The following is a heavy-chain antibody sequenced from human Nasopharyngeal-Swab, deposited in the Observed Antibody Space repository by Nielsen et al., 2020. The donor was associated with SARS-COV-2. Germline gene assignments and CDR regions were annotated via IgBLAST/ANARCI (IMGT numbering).Heavy chain of an antibody. J-gene: IGHJ4*02. CDR2: IYPGDSDT. D-gene: IGHD4-17*01. V-gene: IGHV5-51*01. Sequence: GGSLSLSCKGSGYSFTSYWIGWVRQMPGKGLEWMGIIYPGDSDTRYRPSFQGQVTISADKSISTAYLQWSSLKASDTAMYYCARQPSMTTVTLCDYWGQGTLVTVSS. CDR3: ARQPSMTTVTLCDY. CDR1: GYSFTSYW.